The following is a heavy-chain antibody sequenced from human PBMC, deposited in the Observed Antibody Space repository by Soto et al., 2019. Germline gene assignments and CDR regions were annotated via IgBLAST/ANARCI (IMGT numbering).Heavy chain of an antibody. J-gene: IGHJ6*02. D-gene: IGHD2-2*02. V-gene: IGHV1-8*01. CDR3: ARYCSSTSGYRIYYGMDV. CDR1: GYTFTSYD. CDR2: MNPNSGNT. Sequence: QVQLVQSGAEVKKPGASVKVSCKASGYTFTSYDINWVRQATGQGLEWMGWMNPNSGNTGYAQKFQGRVTMTRNTSISTAYMELSSLRSEDTAVYYCARYCSSTSGYRIYYGMDVWGQGTTVTVSS.